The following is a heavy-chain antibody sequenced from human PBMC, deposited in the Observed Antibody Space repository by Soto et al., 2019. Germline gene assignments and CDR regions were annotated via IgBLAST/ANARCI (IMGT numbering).Heavy chain of an antibody. V-gene: IGHV1-69*13. D-gene: IGHD6-13*01. CDR1: RGTFISYA. J-gene: IGHJ6*02. Sequence: GXSVQVSCQASRGTFISYAISWVRQGPGQGLEWMGGIIPIFGTANYAQKFQGRVTITADESTSTAHMELSSLRSEDTAVYYCARDSGYSSSRYYYYGMDVWGQGTTVTVSS. CDR2: IIPIFGTA. CDR3: ARDSGYSSSRYYYYGMDV.